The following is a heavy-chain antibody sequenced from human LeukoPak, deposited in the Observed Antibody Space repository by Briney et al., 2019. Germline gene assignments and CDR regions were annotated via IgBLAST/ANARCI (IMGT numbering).Heavy chain of an antibody. J-gene: IGHJ3*02. Sequence: GGSLRLSCAASGFTVSSYWMSWVRQAPGKGLEWVANIKQVGSEKYYVDSVKGRFTISRDNAKNSLYLQMNSLRDEDTAVDYCARDSPRWYYDSSDEAFDIWGQGTMVTVSS. V-gene: IGHV3-7*01. CDR2: IKQVGSEK. CDR1: GFTVSSYW. CDR3: ARDSPRWYYDSSDEAFDI. D-gene: IGHD3-22*01.